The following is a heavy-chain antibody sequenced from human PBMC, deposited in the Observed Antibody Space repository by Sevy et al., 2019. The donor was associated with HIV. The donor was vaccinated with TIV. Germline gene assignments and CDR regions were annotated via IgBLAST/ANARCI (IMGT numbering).Heavy chain of an antibody. D-gene: IGHD3-22*01. V-gene: IGHV3-11*01. CDR3: ARENTMIEEPGWFDP. Sequence: GGSLRLSCAASGFTFSDYYMSWIRQAPGKGLEWVSYVSRSGSTINYADSVNGRFTISRDNAKNSLYLQINSLRAEDTAVYYCARENTMIEEPGWFDPWGQGTLVTVSS. CDR1: GFTFSDYY. J-gene: IGHJ5*02. CDR2: VSRSGSTI.